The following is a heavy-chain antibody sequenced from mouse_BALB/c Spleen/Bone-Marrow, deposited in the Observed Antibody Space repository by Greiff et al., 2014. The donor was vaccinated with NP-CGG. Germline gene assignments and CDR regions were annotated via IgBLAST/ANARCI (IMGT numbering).Heavy chain of an antibody. J-gene: IGHJ3*01. Sequence: VHLVESGAELAKPGASVKMSCKASGYTFTSYWMHWVKQRPGQGLEWIGYINPSTGYTEYNQKFKDKATLAADKSSSTAYVQLSSLTSEDSAVYYCARGVRGYDGFAYWGQGTLVTVSA. CDR2: INPSTGYT. V-gene: IGHV1-7*01. CDR3: ARGVRGYDGFAY. D-gene: IGHD2-2*01. CDR1: GYTFTSYW.